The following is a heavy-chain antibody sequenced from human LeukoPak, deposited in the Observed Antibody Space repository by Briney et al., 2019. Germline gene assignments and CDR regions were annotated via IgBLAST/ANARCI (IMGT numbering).Heavy chain of an antibody. Sequence: GGSLRLSCVASGFTFSTYSMNWFRQAPGKGLEWVSTMTPGDTYIYYTDSVKGRFTISRDDAKNSLYLQMSSLRAEDTAVYYCVRFSISRLGADLLYDVWGQGTTVLVSS. CDR2: MTPGDTYI. CDR1: GFTFSTYS. V-gene: IGHV3-21*01. CDR3: VRFSISRLGADLLYDV. D-gene: IGHD3-3*01. J-gene: IGHJ6*02.